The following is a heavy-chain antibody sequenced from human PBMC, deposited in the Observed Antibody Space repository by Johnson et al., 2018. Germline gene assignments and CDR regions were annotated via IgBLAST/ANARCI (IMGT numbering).Heavy chain of an antibody. V-gene: IGHV3-30*18. Sequence: VQLLESGGGVVQPGRSLRLSCAASGFTFSSYGMHWVRQAPGKGLEWVAVISYDGSNKYYADSVKGRFTISRDNAKNTLYLEMNSLRAEDTAVFYCAKGGAGSGQGAFDIWGQGTMVSVSS. CDR2: ISYDGSNK. D-gene: IGHD1-26*01. CDR1: GFTFSSYG. J-gene: IGHJ3*02. CDR3: AKGGAGSGQGAFDI.